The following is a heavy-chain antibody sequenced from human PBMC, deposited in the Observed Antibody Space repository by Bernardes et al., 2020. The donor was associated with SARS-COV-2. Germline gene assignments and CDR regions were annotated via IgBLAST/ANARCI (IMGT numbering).Heavy chain of an antibody. CDR3: VKDKARYSTSGFDL. J-gene: IGHJ5*02. CDR2: ISWNSGDI. V-gene: IGHV3-9*01. D-gene: IGHD6-6*01. CDR1: GFTFGDYA. Sequence: SLRLSCAASGFTFGDYAMHWVRQAPGKGLEWVSRISWNSGDIGYRDSVKGRFTISRDNAKNSLHLQMNSLRPEDTALYYCVKDKARYSTSGFDLWGQGTLVTVSS.